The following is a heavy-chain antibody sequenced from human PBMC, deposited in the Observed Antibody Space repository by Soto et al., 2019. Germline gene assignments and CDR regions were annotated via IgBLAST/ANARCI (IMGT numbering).Heavy chain of an antibody. J-gene: IGHJ5*02. CDR1: GDSVSSNSAA. Sequence: SQTLSLTCAISGDSVSSNSAAWNFIRQSPSRGLEWLGRTYYRSKWYNDYAVSVKSRITINPDTSKNQFSLQLNSVTPEDTAVYYCARALITPGIAAAGSFDPWGQGTLVTVSS. D-gene: IGHD6-13*01. CDR2: TYYRSKWYN. CDR3: ARALITPGIAAAGSFDP. V-gene: IGHV6-1*01.